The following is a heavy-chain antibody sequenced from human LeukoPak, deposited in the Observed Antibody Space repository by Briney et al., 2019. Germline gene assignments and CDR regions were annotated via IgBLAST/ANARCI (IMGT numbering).Heavy chain of an antibody. CDR1: GGSISSHY. V-gene: IGHV4-59*11. J-gene: IGHJ3*02. CDR3: ARGDYYDSSGYYYEAFDI. Sequence: PSETLSLTCTVSGGSISSHYWSWIRQPPGKGLEWIGYIYYSGSTNYNPSLKSRVTIPVDTSKNQFSLKLSSVTAADTAVYYCARGDYYDSSGYYYEAFDIWGQGTMVTVSS. D-gene: IGHD3-22*01. CDR2: IYYSGST.